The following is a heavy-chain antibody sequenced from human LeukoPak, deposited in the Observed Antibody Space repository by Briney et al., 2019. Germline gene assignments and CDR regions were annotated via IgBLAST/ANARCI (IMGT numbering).Heavy chain of an antibody. Sequence: PGRSLRLPCAASGFTFSSYGMHWVRQAPGKGLEWVAFIWYDGSNKYYADSVRGRFTISRDNSKNTLHLQMNSLRGEDTAVYYCARDRAERYFDYWGQGALVTVSS. V-gene: IGHV3-33*01. CDR3: ARDRAERYFDY. CDR1: GFTFSSYG. D-gene: IGHD3-10*01. J-gene: IGHJ4*02. CDR2: IWYDGSNK.